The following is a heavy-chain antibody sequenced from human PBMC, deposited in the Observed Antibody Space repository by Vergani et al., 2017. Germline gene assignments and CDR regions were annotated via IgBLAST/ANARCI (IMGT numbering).Heavy chain of an antibody. CDR2: ISWNSNSE. CDR1: GFKFDEYA. CDR3: AKSDKRGVAIIEYFFDH. J-gene: IGHJ4*01. Sequence: EVELDEFGGGLAQPGMSLRLSCAASGFKFDEYAMQWVRQAPGEGLEWVAGISWNSNSEDYADSVEGRFTISRDNAKNSVFLQMSSLTSEETAVYYCAKSDKRGVAIIEYFFDHWGHGSLVTVSS. D-gene: IGHD3-3*01. V-gene: IGHV3-9*01.